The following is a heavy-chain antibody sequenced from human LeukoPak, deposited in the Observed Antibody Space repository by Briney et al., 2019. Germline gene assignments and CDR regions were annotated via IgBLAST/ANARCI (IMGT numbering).Heavy chain of an antibody. Sequence: GGSLRLSCAASGFTFSSYSMNWVRQAPGKGLEWVSSISGSSSYIYYADSVKGRFTISRDNAKNSLYLQMNSLRAEDTAVYYCARGSVVGANNRAAFDIWGQGTMVTVS. CDR3: ARGSVVGANNRAAFDI. CDR1: GFTFSSYS. J-gene: IGHJ3*02. CDR2: ISGSSSYI. V-gene: IGHV3-21*01. D-gene: IGHD1-26*01.